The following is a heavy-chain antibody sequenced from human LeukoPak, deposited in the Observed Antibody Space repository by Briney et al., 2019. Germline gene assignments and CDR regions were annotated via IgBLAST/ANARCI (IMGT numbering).Heavy chain of an antibody. CDR2: INHSGST. CDR1: GGSFSGYY. CDR3: ASQNYNCSSTSCLRYYYYYYYMDV. Sequence: SETLSLTCAVYGGSFSGYYWSWIRQPPGKGLEWIGEINHSGSTNYNPSLKSRVTISVDTSKNQFSLKLSSVTAADTAVYYCASQNYNCSSTSCLRYYYYYYYMDVWGKGTTVTVSS. V-gene: IGHV4-34*01. J-gene: IGHJ6*03. D-gene: IGHD2-2*01.